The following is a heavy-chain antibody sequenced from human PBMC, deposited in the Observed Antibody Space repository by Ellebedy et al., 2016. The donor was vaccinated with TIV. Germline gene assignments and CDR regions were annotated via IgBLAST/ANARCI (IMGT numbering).Heavy chain of an antibody. V-gene: IGHV3-23*01. Sequence: GESLKIPXAASGFTFSKYAVTWVRQAPGKGLDWVSSISATSLSTYYADSVKGRFTISRDNSKNTLYLQMNSLRAEDTAVYYCAKGTEYFYYYMDVWGKGTTVTVSS. CDR1: GFTFSKYA. CDR3: AKGTEYFYYYMDV. J-gene: IGHJ6*03. D-gene: IGHD3-10*01. CDR2: ISATSLST.